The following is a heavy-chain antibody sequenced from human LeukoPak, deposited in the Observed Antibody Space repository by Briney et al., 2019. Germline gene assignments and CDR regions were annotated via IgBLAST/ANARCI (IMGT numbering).Heavy chain of an antibody. V-gene: IGHV3-7*03. CDR2: IKQDGSEK. CDR3: ATGPYSSSWYPPLDY. Sequence: GGSLRLSCVVSTFTFSDYWMSWVRQAPGKGLEWVANIKQDGSEKYYVDSVKGRFTISRDNSKNTLYLQMNSLRAEDTAVYYCATGPYSSSWYPPLDYWGQGTLVTVSS. J-gene: IGHJ4*02. D-gene: IGHD6-13*01. CDR1: TFTFSDYW.